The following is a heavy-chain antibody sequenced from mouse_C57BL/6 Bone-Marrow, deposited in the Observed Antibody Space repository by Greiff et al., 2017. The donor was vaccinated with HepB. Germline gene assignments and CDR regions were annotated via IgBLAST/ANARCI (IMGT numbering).Heavy chain of an antibody. Sequence: VKLQESGPELVKPGASVKLSCKASGYTFTSYDINWVKQRPGQGLEWIGWIYPRDGSTKYNEKFKGKATLTVDTSSSTAYMELHSLTSEDSAVYFCALIYYYGSSYVGYWYFDVWGTGTTVTVSS. D-gene: IGHD1-1*01. CDR2: IYPRDGST. CDR3: ALIYYYGSSYVGYWYFDV. J-gene: IGHJ1*03. V-gene: IGHV1-85*01. CDR1: GYTFTSYD.